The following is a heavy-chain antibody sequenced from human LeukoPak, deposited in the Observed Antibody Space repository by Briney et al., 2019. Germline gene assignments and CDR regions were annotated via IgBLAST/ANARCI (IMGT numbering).Heavy chain of an antibody. Sequence: PGGSLRLSCAASGFTFSSCSMNWVRQTPGKGLEWVSSISRSSSYIFYTDSVKGRVTISRDNAKNSLYLQMNSLRADDTAVYYCARDKGDSDPELGYWGQGTLVTVSS. CDR1: GFTFSSCS. D-gene: IGHD2-21*02. J-gene: IGHJ4*02. V-gene: IGHV3-21*01. CDR2: ISRSSSYI. CDR3: ARDKGDSDPELGY.